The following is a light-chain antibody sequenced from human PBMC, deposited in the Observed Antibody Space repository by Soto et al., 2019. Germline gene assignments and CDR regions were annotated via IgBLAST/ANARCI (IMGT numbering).Light chain of an antibody. CDR3: QQSYNTPPFT. J-gene: IGKJ2*01. V-gene: IGKV1-39*01. Sequence: DIQMTQSPSSLSASVGDRVTITCRASQSINTSLNWYQQKPGKAPKFLIHAASSLQSGFPSRFSGSGSGTFFTLTIRSLQPADVATYYCQQSYNTPPFTFGQGTKLEIK. CDR1: QSINTS. CDR2: AAS.